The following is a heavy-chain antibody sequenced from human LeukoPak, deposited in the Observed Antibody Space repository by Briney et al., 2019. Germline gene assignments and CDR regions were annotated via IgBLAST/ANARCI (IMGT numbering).Heavy chain of an antibody. Sequence: GGSLRLSCAASGFTFSSYDMHWVRQATGKGLEWVSAIGTAGDTYYPGSVKGRFTISRENAKNSLYLQMNSLRAGDTAVYYCARAVAAAGRSGMDVWGQGTTVTVSS. D-gene: IGHD6-13*01. CDR1: GFTFSSYD. J-gene: IGHJ6*02. V-gene: IGHV3-13*04. CDR2: IGTAGDT. CDR3: ARAVAAAGRSGMDV.